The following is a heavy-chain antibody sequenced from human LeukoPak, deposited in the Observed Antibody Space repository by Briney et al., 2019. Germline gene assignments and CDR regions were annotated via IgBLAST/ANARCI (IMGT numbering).Heavy chain of an antibody. CDR1: GFTFSSYS. Sequence: GGSLRLSCAASGFTFSSYSMNWVRQAPGKGLEWVSSISSSSSYIYYADSVKGRFTISRDNAKNSLYLQMNSLRAEDTAVHYCARDLRQLWFFDYWGQGTLVTVSS. D-gene: IGHD5-18*01. CDR3: ARDLRQLWFFDY. V-gene: IGHV3-21*01. J-gene: IGHJ4*02. CDR2: ISSSSSYI.